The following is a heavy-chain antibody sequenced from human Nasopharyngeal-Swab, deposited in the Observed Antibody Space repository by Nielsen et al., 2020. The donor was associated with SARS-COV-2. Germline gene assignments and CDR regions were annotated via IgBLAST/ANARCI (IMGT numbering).Heavy chain of an antibody. D-gene: IGHD5-12*01. Sequence: WVRQAPGQGLEWMGWISAYNGSTSYAQKFQGRVTMTRDTSTSTVYMELSSLRSEDTAVYYCARSYSGYDYVGYWGQGTLVTVSS. CDR2: ISAYNGST. V-gene: IGHV1-18*01. J-gene: IGHJ4*02. CDR3: ARSYSGYDYVGY.